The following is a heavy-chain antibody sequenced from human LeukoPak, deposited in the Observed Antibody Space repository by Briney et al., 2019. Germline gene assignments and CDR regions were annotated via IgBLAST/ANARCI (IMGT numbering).Heavy chain of an antibody. CDR1: GYTFTSYA. CDR3: ARALPPYDILTGYPFDY. D-gene: IGHD3-9*01. Sequence: ASVKVSCKASGYTFTSYAMHWVRQAPGQRLEWMGWINAGNGNTKYSQKFQGRVTITRDTSASIAYMELSSLRSEDTAVYYCARALPPYDILTGYPFDYWGQGTLVTVSS. J-gene: IGHJ4*02. CDR2: INAGNGNT. V-gene: IGHV1-3*01.